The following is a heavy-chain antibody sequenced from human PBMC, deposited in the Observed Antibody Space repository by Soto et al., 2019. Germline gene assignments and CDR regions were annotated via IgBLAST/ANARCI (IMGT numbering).Heavy chain of an antibody. CDR2: ISYDGSNK. D-gene: IGHD3-10*01. CDR1: GFTFSSYG. Sequence: LRLSWAASGFTFSSYGMHWVLQAPGKWPEWVTVISYDGSNKYYADSVKGRFTISRDNSKNTLYLQMNSLRAEDTAVYYCAKAPRGGSGSYYHYYYGMDVWGQGTTVPV. V-gene: IGHV3-30*18. CDR3: AKAPRGGSGSYYHYYYGMDV. J-gene: IGHJ6*02.